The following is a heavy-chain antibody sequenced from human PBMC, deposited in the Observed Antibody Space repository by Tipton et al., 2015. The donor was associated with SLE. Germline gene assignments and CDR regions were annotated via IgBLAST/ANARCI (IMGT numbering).Heavy chain of an antibody. V-gene: IGHV4-39*07. CDR3: AIGPYFCMVV. Sequence: LRLSCTVSNGPISSSPYYWGWIRQSPGRGLEWVGSIYYSGSTYYNPSLKSRFTISVDTSRNQCSLNLTSVTAADTAVYYCAIGPYFCMVVWGNENTVTVSS. CDR1: NGPISSSPYY. CDR2: IYYSGST. J-gene: IGHJ6*03.